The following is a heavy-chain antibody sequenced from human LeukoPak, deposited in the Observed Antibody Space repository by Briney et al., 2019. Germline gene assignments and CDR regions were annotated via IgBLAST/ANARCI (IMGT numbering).Heavy chain of an antibody. Sequence: ASVKVSCKASGYTFTGYYIHWMRQAPGPGREWMGWINANSGGTKYAQKLQGRVTVTRDTSISTAYMDLSSLRSDDTAVYYCAREGVDIVSRKDYYAMDVWGQGTTVTVSS. V-gene: IGHV1-2*02. CDR3: AREGVDIVSRKDYYAMDV. J-gene: IGHJ6*02. D-gene: IGHD5/OR15-5a*01. CDR2: INANSGGT. CDR1: GYTFTGYY.